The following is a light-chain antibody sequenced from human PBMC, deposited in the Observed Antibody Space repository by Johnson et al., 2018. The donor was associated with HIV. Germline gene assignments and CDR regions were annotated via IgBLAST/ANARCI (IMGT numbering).Light chain of an antibody. Sequence: QSVLTQPPSVSAAPGQKVTVSCSGSSSNIGTNDVSWYQQFPGAAPKLLIYENNKRPSGIPDRFSGSKSGTSATLGITGLQTGDEADYYCATWDSSLSAYVFGPGTKVTLL. V-gene: IGLV1-51*02. CDR2: ENN. J-gene: IGLJ1*01. CDR1: SSNIGTND. CDR3: ATWDSSLSAYV.